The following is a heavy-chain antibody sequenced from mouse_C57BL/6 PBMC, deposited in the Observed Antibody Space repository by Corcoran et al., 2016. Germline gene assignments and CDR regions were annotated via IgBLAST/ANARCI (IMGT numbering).Heavy chain of an antibody. CDR2: IYPRDGST. CDR3: AREGRPYAMDY. V-gene: IGHV1-85*01. Sequence: QVQLQQSGPELVKPGASVKLSCKASGYTFTSYDINWVKQRPGQGLEWIGWIYPRDGSTKYNEKFKGKATLTVDTSSTTAYMELHSLTSEDSAVYFCAREGRPYAMDYWGQGTSVTVSS. CDR1: GYTFTSYD. J-gene: IGHJ4*01.